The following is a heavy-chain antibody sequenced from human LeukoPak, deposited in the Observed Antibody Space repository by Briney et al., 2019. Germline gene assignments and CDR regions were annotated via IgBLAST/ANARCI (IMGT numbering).Heavy chain of an antibody. D-gene: IGHD6-13*01. J-gene: IGHJ4*02. Sequence: SETLSLTCTVSGGSISSGDYYWSWIRQPPGKGLGWIGYIYYSGSTYYNPSLKSRVTISVDTSKNQFSLKLSSVTAADTAVYYCARGERYSSSWYDYWGQGTLVTVSS. CDR2: IYYSGST. CDR3: ARGERYSSSWYDY. V-gene: IGHV4-30-4*08. CDR1: GGSISSGDYY.